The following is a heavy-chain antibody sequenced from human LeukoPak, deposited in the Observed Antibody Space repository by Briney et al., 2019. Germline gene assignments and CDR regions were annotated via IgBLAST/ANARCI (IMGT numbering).Heavy chain of an antibody. CDR3: ARGPKGHFDY. J-gene: IGHJ4*02. CDR2: IYYSGST. V-gene: IGHV4-59*01. Sequence: SETLSLTCTVSGGSISSYDWSWIRQPPGKGLEWIGYIYYSGSTSYNPSLKSRVTISLDTSKNQFSLKLSSVTAADTAVYYCARGPKGHFDYWGQGTLVTVSS. CDR1: GGSISSYD.